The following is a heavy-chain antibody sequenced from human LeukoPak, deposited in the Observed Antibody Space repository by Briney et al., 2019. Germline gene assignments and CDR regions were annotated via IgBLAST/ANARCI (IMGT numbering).Heavy chain of an antibody. V-gene: IGHV3-7*01. J-gene: IGHJ4*02. CDR3: VKNLPGAGY. CDR2: IKTDGSET. D-gene: IGHD3-9*01. CDR1: GFTFNNYW. Sequence: GGSLRLSCAASGFTFNNYWLSWVRQAPGQGLELVANIKTDGSETSYVDAVKGRFSISRDNAKNSLYLQMNNLRVEATAVYYWVKNLPGAGYCGQGALVIASS.